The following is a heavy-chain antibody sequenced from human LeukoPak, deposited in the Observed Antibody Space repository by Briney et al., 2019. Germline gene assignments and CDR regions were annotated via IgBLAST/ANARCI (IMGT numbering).Heavy chain of an antibody. CDR1: GYTFTSYG. CDR2: ISAYNGNT. J-gene: IGHJ6*02. V-gene: IGHV1-18*01. D-gene: IGHD2-2*01. CDR3: ARGDCSSTSCYFTEHKIPYGMDV. Sequence: ASVKVSCTASGYTFTSYGISWVRQAPGQGLEWMGWISAYNGNTNYAQKFQGRVTITRDTSASTACMELSSLRSEDTAVYYCARGDCSSTSCYFTEHKIPYGMDVWGQGTTVTVSS.